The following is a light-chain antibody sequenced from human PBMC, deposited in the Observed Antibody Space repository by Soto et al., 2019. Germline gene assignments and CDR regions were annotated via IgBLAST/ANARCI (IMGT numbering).Light chain of an antibody. Sequence: QSVLTQPRSVSGSPGQSVTISCTGTSSDVGGYSYVSWYQQHPGKAPKPMIYGVSERPSGVPDRFSGSKSGNTASLSISGLQAEDEADYYCCSYAGGSYVFGTGTKVTVL. CDR1: SSDVGGYSY. CDR3: CSYAGGSYV. CDR2: GVS. J-gene: IGLJ1*01. V-gene: IGLV2-11*01.